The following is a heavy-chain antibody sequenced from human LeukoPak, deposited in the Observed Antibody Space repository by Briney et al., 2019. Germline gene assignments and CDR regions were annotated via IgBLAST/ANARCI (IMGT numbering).Heavy chain of an antibody. CDR2: ISGSGGST. CDR1: GFTFSSYA. Sequence: PGGSLRLSCAASGFTFSSYAMSWVRQAPGKGLEWVSAISGSGGSTYYADSVKGRFTISRDNSKNTLYLQMNSLRAEDTAVYYCAKASSYYDSSGYYYYFDYWGQGTLVTVSS. V-gene: IGHV3-23*01. J-gene: IGHJ4*02. D-gene: IGHD3-22*01. CDR3: AKASSYYDSSGYYYYFDY.